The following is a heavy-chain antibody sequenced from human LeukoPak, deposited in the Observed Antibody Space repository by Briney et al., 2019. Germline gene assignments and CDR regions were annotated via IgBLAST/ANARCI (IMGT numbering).Heavy chain of an antibody. D-gene: IGHD3-22*01. CDR3: ARCPSYYYDSSGYLNY. Sequence: PSETLSLTCTVSGGSITSGSYYWSWIRQPAGKGLEWIGSIYHSGSTYYNPSLKSRVTISVDTSKNQFSLKLSSVTAADTAVYYCARCPSYYYDSSGYLNYWGQGTLVTVSS. CDR2: IYHSGST. V-gene: IGHV4-39*07. J-gene: IGHJ4*02. CDR1: GGSITSGSYY.